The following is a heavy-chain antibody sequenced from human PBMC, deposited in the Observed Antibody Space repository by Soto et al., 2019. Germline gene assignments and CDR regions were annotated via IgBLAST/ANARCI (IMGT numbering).Heavy chain of an antibody. Sequence: QLGWLVRLSCSASGFIFRRYWMAWVRQAPGKGLEWVATIKLDGREKNYLDSVQGRFTISRDDADNSMSLQMSSLRGEDKAVYLCVRELGGQGRCDVWGLGPPVTVAS. D-gene: IGHD2-15*01. CDR3: VRELGGQGRCDV. CDR2: IKLDGREK. CDR1: GFIFRRYW. V-gene: IGHV3-7*01. J-gene: IGHJ6*01.